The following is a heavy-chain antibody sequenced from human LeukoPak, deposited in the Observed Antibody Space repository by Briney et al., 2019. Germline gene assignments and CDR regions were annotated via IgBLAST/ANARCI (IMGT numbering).Heavy chain of an antibody. CDR3: ARDSSGWYGPFDY. CDR2: IIPILGIA. CDR1: GYSFTTHG. D-gene: IGHD6-19*01. J-gene: IGHJ4*02. Sequence: GASVKVSCKASGYSFTTHGISWVRQAPGQGLEWMGRIIPILGIANYAQKFQGRVTITADKSTSTAYMELSSLRSEDTAVYYCARDSSGWYGPFDYWGQGTLVTVSS. V-gene: IGHV1-69*04.